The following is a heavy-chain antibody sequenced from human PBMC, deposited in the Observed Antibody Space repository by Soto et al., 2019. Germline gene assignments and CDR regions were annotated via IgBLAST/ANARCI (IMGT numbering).Heavy chain of an antibody. J-gene: IGHJ3*02. CDR2: ISYDGSNK. D-gene: IGHD2-15*01. CDR1: GFTFSSYA. V-gene: IGHV3-30-3*01. CDR3: ARVWCSGGNCANAFDI. Sequence: QVQLVESGGGVVQPGRSLRLSCAASGFTFSSYAMHWVRQAPGKGLEWVAVISYDGSNKYYADSVKGRFTISRDNSKNTLYLQMNSLRADDTAVHYCARVWCSGGNCANAFDIWGQGTMVTVS.